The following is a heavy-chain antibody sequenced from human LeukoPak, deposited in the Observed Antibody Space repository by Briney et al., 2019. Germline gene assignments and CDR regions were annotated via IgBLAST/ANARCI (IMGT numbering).Heavy chain of an antibody. J-gene: IGHJ6*04. CDR1: GGTFSSYA. CDR3: ARGPLLDYDFWSGYADV. V-gene: IGHV1-69*05. Sequence: ASVKVSCKASGGTFSSYAISWVRQAPGQGLEWMGGIIPIFGTANYAQKFQGRVTITTDESTSTAYMELSSLRSEDTAVYYCARGPLLDYDFWSGYADVWGKGTTVTVSS. D-gene: IGHD3-3*01. CDR2: IIPIFGTA.